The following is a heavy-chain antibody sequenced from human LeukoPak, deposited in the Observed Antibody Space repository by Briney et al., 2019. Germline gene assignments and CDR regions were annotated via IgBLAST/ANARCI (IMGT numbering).Heavy chain of an antibody. Sequence: ASVKVSCKASGYTFTGYYMHWVRQAPGQGLEWMGWINPNSGGTNYAQSFQGRVTMTRDTSLSTAYMELSSLTSDDTAVYYCARGISYSACFDYWGQGTLVTVSS. CDR1: GYTFTGYY. D-gene: IGHD1-26*01. J-gene: IGHJ4*02. CDR2: INPNSGGT. V-gene: IGHV1-2*02. CDR3: ARGISYSACFDY.